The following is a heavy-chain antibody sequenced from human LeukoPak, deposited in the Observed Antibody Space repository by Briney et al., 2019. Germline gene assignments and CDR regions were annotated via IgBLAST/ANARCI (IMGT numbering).Heavy chain of an antibody. J-gene: IGHJ6*02. CDR3: ARVFLDGWPDYYYYGMDV. CDR1: GGFFSGYY. D-gene: IGHD5-24*01. CDR2: INHSGST. Sequence: SETLSLTCAVYGGFFSGYYWSWIRQPPGKGLEWIGEINHSGSTNYNPSLKSRVTISVDTSKNQFSLKLSSVTAADTAVYYCARVFLDGWPDYYYYGMDVWGQGTTVTVSS. V-gene: IGHV4-34*01.